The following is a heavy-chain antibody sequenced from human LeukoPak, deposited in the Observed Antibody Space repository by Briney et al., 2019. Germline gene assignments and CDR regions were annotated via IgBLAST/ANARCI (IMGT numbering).Heavy chain of an antibody. V-gene: IGHV4-59*08. Sequence: SETLSLTCTVSGGSISSYYWIWIRQPPAKGLEWIGYIYYSWSTNYSPSLKSRVTISVDTSKNQFSLKLSSVTAADTAVYYCARQGLDDYGDYGRFDYWGQGTLVTVSS. D-gene: IGHD4-17*01. J-gene: IGHJ4*02. CDR2: IYYSWST. CDR3: ARQGLDDYGDYGRFDY. CDR1: GGSISSYY.